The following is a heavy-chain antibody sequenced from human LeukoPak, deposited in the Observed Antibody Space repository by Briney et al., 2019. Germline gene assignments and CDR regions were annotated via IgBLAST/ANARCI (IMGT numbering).Heavy chain of an antibody. CDR1: CGSISSGGYY. V-gene: IGHV4-31*03. CDR3: ARESVRVTTWDY. D-gene: IGHD4-17*01. J-gene: IGHJ4*02. Sequence: SQTLSLTCTVSCGSISSGGYYWSWIRQHPGKGLEWIGYIYYSGSTYYNPSLKSRVTISVDTSKNQFSLKLSSVTAADTAVYYCARESVRVTTWDYWGQGTLVTVSS. CDR2: IYYSGST.